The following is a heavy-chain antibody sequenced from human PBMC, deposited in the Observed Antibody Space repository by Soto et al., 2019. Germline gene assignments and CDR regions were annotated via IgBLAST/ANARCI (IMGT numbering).Heavy chain of an antibody. CDR2: ISAYNGNP. CDR1: GYTFTSYG. CDR3: ASYHLNYSYYGMDV. J-gene: IGHJ6*02. Sequence: QVQLVQSGAEVKKPGASVKVSCKASGYTFTSYGISWVRQAPGQGLEWMGWISAYNGNPNYAQKLQGRVTMTTDTPTSTAYMELRSLRSDDTAVYYCASYHLNYSYYGMDVWGQGTTVTVSS. V-gene: IGHV1-18*01.